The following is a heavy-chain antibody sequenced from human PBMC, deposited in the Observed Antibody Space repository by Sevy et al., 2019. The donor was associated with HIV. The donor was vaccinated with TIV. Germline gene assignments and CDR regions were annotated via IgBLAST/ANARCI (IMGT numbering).Heavy chain of an antibody. J-gene: IGHJ4*02. V-gene: IGHV1-18*01. Sequence: ASVKVSCKASGYTFTSYGIAWVRQAPGQGLEWMGWISAYNGNTNYAREFQGRLTMTTDISTTTVYMDLRSLRSDDTAVYYCAFTKGVFGVVMTSFFFDFWGQGTPVTVSS. CDR1: GYTFTSYG. CDR3: AFTKGVFGVVMTSFFFDF. CDR2: ISAYNGNT. D-gene: IGHD3-3*01.